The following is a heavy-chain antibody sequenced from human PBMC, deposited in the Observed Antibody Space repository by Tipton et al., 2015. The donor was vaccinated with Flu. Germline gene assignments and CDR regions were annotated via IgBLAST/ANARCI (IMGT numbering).Heavy chain of an antibody. CDR3: AGQRLILDDSSGYYDY. Sequence: TLSLTCAVSGYSISSGYYWGWIRQPPGKGLEWIGSIYHSGSTYYNPSLKSRVPISVDTSKNQFSLKLSSVTAADTAVYYCAGQRLILDDSSGYYDYWGQGTLVTVSS. D-gene: IGHD3-22*01. J-gene: IGHJ4*02. CDR2: IYHSGST. V-gene: IGHV4-38-2*01. CDR1: GYSISSGYY.